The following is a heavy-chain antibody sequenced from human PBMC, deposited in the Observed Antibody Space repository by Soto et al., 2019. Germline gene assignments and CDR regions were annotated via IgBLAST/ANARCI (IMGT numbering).Heavy chain of an antibody. CDR1: GFIFSNAW. Sequence: GGSLRLSCAASGFIFSNAWINWVRQAPGKGLEWVGRVKSKTDGGTTDFAAPVKGRIAISRGDSKKMVYLEMNSLKTEDTAVYYCTTVINYDILTGPTIPGYWGQGTLVTVSS. J-gene: IGHJ4*02. V-gene: IGHV3-15*07. CDR2: VKSKTDGGTT. CDR3: TTVINYDILTGPTIPGY. D-gene: IGHD3-9*01.